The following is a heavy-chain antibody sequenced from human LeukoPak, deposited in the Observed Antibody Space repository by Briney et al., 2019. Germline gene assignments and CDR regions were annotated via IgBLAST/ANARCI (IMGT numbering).Heavy chain of an antibody. D-gene: IGHD1-1*01. Sequence: SETLSLTCTVSGGSISSSSYYWGWIRQPPGKGLEWIGTIYYSGSTYYNPSLKSRVTISVDTSNDQFSLKLSSVTAADTAVYYCARQTSPESTISRFDYWGQGSLVTVSS. CDR1: GGSISSSSYY. V-gene: IGHV4-39*01. CDR2: IYYSGST. J-gene: IGHJ4*02. CDR3: ARQTSPESTISRFDY.